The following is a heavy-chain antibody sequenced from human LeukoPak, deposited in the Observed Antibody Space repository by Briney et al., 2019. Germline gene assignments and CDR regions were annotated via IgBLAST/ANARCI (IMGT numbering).Heavy chain of an antibody. CDR1: GFTFSSYA. V-gene: IGHV3-23*01. J-gene: IGHJ1*01. D-gene: IGHD3-22*01. CDR3: AKASSDSSSYAYFHH. Sequence: AGGSLRLSCAASGFTFSSYAMSWVRQAPGKGLEWVSAISGSGDPTYYADSVKGRFTISGDKSRNTLHLQVNSLRAEDTAVYYCAKASSDSSSYAYFHHWGQGTLVTVST. CDR2: ISGSGDPT.